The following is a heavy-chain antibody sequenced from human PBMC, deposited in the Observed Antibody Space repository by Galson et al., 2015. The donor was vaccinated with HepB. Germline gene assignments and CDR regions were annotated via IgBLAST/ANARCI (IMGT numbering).Heavy chain of an antibody. J-gene: IGHJ4*02. CDR3: ARGDQKYSRIDY. D-gene: IGHD5-18*01. CDR2: IYYSGST. V-gene: IGHV4-31*02. CDR1: GFTLSDYY. Sequence: LRLSCAASGFTLSDYYMSWIRQHPGKGLEWIGYIYYSGSTYYNPSLKSRVTISVDKSKNQFSLKLSSVTSADTAVYYCARGDQKYSRIDYWGQGTLVTVSS.